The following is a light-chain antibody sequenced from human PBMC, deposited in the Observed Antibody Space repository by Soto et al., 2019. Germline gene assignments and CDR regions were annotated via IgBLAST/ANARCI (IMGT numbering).Light chain of an antibody. CDR2: GAS. J-gene: IGKJ4*01. Sequence: DIQMTQSPSSVSASVGDRVTITCRASPGISNSLAWYQQKAGKVLQLLIHGASTLQSGVPSRFSGSGSGTDFTLTISSLQPEDVATYYCQKYNSAPLTFGGGTKVEIK. CDR1: PGISNS. V-gene: IGKV1-27*01. CDR3: QKYNSAPLT.